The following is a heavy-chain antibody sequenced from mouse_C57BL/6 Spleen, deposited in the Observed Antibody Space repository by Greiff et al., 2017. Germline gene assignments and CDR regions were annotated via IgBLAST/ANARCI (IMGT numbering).Heavy chain of an antibody. CDR3: ARSLITTVVAPYAMDY. CDR1: GFSLTSYG. Sequence: QVQLKESGPGLVQPSQSLSITCTVSGFSLTSYGVHWVRQSPGKGLEWLGVIWSGGSTDYNAAFISRLSISKDNSKSQVFFKMNSLQADDTALYYCARSLITTVVAPYAMDYWGQGTSVTVSS. V-gene: IGHV2-2*01. D-gene: IGHD1-1*01. J-gene: IGHJ4*01. CDR2: IWSGGST.